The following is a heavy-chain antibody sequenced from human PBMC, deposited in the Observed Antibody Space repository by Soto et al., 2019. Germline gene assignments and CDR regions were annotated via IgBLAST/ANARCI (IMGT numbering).Heavy chain of an antibody. V-gene: IGHV1-3*04. J-gene: IGHJ4*02. Sequence: ASVKVSCKASGYTFTSYAMHWVRQAPGQRLEWMGWINTGKGNTKYSQKFQGRVTITSDTSASTAYMDLSSLRSEDTAMYYCARAGDDCSAANCYVIDYWGQGALVTVSS. CDR2: INTGKGNT. CDR3: ARAGDDCSAANCYVIDY. CDR1: GYTFTSYA. D-gene: IGHD2-2*01.